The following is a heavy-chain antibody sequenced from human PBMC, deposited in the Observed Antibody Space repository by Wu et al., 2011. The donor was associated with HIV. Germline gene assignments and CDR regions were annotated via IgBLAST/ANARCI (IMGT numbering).Heavy chain of an antibody. D-gene: IGHD7-27*01. Sequence: QVQLVQTGAEVKKPGASVKVSCKTSGYTFTSYGISWVRQAPGQGLEWMGWISADNGDTNYAQRFRDRVTLTTDPSTRTAYMFFMGLRSDDTAVYYCARHRLPLTGENYFDYWGQGTRLTVSS. CDR2: ISADNGDT. CDR1: GYTFTSYG. CDR3: ARHRLPLTGENYFDY. V-gene: IGHV1-18*01. J-gene: IGHJ4*02.